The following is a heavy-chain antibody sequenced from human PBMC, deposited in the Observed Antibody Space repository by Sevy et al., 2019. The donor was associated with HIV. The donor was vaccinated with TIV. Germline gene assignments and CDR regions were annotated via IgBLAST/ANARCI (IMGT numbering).Heavy chain of an antibody. CDR2: IFTSGST. D-gene: IGHD3-16*02. J-gene: IGHJ3*02. Sequence: SETLSLTCTVSGGSISNYYWSWIRQPAGKGLEWIGRIFTSGSTKYNPSLKSRVTMSIDTSKNQFFLRLSSVTAADTAVYYCARVEWELSGHAFDIWSQGTMVTVSS. CDR3: ARVEWELSGHAFDI. CDR1: GGSISNYY. V-gene: IGHV4-4*07.